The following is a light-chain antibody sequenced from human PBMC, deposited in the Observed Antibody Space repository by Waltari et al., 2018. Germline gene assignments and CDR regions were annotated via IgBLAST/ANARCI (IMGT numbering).Light chain of an antibody. CDR3: QQSYSTPRT. CDR2: AAS. Sequence: IQLTQSPSSMSASVGDRVTIPCRASQGVNVYLAWYQQKPGKAPKLLIYAASTLQSGVSSRFSGSGSGTDFTLTISSLQPEDFATYYCQQSYSTPRTFGQGTKVEIK. V-gene: IGKV1-39*01. CDR1: QGVNVY. J-gene: IGKJ1*01.